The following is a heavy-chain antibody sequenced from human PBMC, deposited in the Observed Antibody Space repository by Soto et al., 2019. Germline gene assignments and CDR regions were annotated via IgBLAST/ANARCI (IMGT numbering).Heavy chain of an antibody. CDR1: GYIFTTYA. CDR3: TREPQAAAGEYYGMDV. V-gene: IGHV1-3*01. J-gene: IGHJ6*02. CDR2: IDVASDNT. Sequence: GASVKVSCKASGYIFTTYAMHWVRQAPGQRLEWMGWIDVASDNTKYSQKFQGRVTITRDTSTTTTYISLSSLRSEDTAVYYCTREPQAAAGEYYGMDVWG. D-gene: IGHD6-25*01.